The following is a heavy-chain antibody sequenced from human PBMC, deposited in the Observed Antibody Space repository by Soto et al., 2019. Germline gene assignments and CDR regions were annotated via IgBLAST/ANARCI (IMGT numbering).Heavy chain of an antibody. CDR2: ISWEGGSI. CDR1: GFTFNNYA. D-gene: IGHD5-12*01. CDR3: AKDHDEDFGYDLDYFNY. Sequence: EVQLVESGGDLVQPGSSLRLSCSASGFTFNNYAMHWVRQAPGKGLEWLSGISWEGGSIGYADSVKGRFTISRDNAQNSLYLEMNSLRSEDTALYYCAKDHDEDFGYDLDYFNYWGQGTLVTVSS. V-gene: IGHV3-9*01. J-gene: IGHJ4*02.